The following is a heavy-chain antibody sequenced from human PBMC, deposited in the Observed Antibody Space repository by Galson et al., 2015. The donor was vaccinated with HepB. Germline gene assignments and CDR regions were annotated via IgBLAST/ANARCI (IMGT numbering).Heavy chain of an antibody. V-gene: IGHV3-66*01. Sequence: SLRLSCAASGFTVSSNYMSWVRQAPGKGLEWVSVIYSGGSTYYADSVKGRFTISRDNSKNTLYLQMNSLRAEDTAVYYCARAGRGTYYDFWSGYPYWYFDLWGRGTLVTVSS. CDR1: GFTVSSNY. CDR2: IYSGGST. J-gene: IGHJ2*01. CDR3: ARAGRGTYYDFWSGYPYWYFDL. D-gene: IGHD3-3*01.